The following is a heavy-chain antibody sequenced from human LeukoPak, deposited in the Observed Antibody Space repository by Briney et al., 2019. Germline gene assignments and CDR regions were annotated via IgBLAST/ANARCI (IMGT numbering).Heavy chain of an antibody. J-gene: IGHJ4*02. D-gene: IGHD3-22*01. CDR2: IIPIFGTA. Sequence: ASVKVSCKASGYTFTSYGISWVRQAPGQGLEWMGGIIPIFGTANYAQKFQGRVTITTDESTSTAYMELSSLRSEDTAVYYCAGSPYYYDSSGPRWPFDYWGQGTLVTVSS. CDR3: AGSPYYYDSSGPRWPFDY. V-gene: IGHV1-69*05. CDR1: GYTFTSYG.